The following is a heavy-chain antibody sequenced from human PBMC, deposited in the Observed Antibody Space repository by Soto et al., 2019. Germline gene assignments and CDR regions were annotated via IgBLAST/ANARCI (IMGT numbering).Heavy chain of an antibody. J-gene: IGHJ3*02. CDR3: ASGGSSSSDAFDI. CDR2: IYYSGST. D-gene: IGHD6-6*01. V-gene: IGHV4-39*01. CDR1: GGSISSSSYY. Sequence: QLQLQESGPGLVKPSETLSLTCTVSGGSISSSSYYWGWIRQPPGKGLEWIGSIYYSGSTYYNPSLKSRVTISVDTSKNQFSLKLSSVTAADTAVYYCASGGSSSSDAFDIWGQGTMVTVSS.